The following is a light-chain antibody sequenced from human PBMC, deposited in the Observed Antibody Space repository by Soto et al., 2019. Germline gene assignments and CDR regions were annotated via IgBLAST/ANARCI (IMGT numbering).Light chain of an antibody. V-gene: IGLV2-14*03. J-gene: IGLJ1*01. CDR1: SSDVGGYNY. CDR3: TSYSSSVTLGV. CDR2: DVS. Sequence: QSALTQPASVSGSPGQSITISCTGTSSDVGGYNYVSWYQQHPGKAPKLIIYDVSDRPSGVSNRFSGSKSGNTASLTISGLQAEEEAEYYCTSYSSSVTLGVFGTGTKLTVL.